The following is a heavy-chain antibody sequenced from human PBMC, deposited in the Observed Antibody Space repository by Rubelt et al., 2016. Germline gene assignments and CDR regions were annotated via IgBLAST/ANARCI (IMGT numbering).Heavy chain of an antibody. Sequence: QVQLQESGPGLVKPSETLSLTCAVYGGSFSGYYWSWIRQPPGKGLEWIGEINHSGSTNYNPSLKSRVTISVDTYKNQFSRKLSSVTGADTAMYYCARRYSGGWRLDAFDIWGQGTMVTVSS. CDR1: GGSFSGYY. V-gene: IGHV4-34*10. D-gene: IGHD6-19*01. CDR2: INHSGST. J-gene: IGHJ3*02. CDR3: ARRYSGGWRLDAFDI.